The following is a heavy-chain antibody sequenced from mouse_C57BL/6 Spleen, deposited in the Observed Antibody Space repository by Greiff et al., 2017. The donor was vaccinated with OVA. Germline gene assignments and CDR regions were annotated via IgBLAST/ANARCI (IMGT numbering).Heavy chain of an antibody. V-gene: IGHV1-42*01. CDR3: ARERAMDY. Sequence: VQLQQSGPELVKPGASVKISCKASGYSFTGYYMNWVKQSPEKSLEWIGEINPSTGGTTYNQKFKAKATLTVDKSSSTAYMQLKRLTSEDSAVYYCARERAMDYWGQGTSVTVSS. CDR1: GYSFTGYY. CDR2: INPSTGGT. J-gene: IGHJ4*01.